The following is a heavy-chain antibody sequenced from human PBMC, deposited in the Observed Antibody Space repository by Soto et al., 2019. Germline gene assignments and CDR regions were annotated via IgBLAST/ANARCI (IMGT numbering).Heavy chain of an antibody. CDR3: ASTGDCSGGSCYSLVYGMDV. D-gene: IGHD2-15*01. J-gene: IGHJ6*02. CDR2: IYPGDSDT. V-gene: IGHV5-51*01. CDR1: GYSFTSYW. Sequence: GESLKISCKGSGYSFTSYWIGWVRQMPGKGLEWMGIIYPGDSDTRYSPSFQGQVTISADKSISTAYLQWSSLKASDTAMYYWASTGDCSGGSCYSLVYGMDVWGQGTTVTVSS.